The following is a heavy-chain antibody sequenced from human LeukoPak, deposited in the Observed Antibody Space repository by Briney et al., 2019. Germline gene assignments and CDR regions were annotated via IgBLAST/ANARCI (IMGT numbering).Heavy chain of an antibody. V-gene: IGHV3-30*18. D-gene: IGHD5-18*01. CDR2: ISYDGSTI. CDR3: AKAKSYSSGSSGY. CDR1: GFTFSSYG. Sequence: GRSLRLSCAASGFTFSSYGMHWVRQAPGKGLEWVAVISYDGSTIYYADSVKGRFTISRDNSKNTLYLQMNSLEAEDTAVYYCAKAKSYSSGSSGYWGQGTPVTVSS. J-gene: IGHJ4*02.